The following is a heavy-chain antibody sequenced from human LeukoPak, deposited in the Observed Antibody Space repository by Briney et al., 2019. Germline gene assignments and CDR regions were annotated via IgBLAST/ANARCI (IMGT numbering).Heavy chain of an antibody. V-gene: IGHV4-59*08. CDR1: GASINNNF. CDR2: IYSSGSA. CDR3: ARHRDYYDT. D-gene: IGHD3-22*01. Sequence: SETLSLACTVSGASINNNFWTWIRQPPGKGLEWIGYIYSSGSANYNPSLKSRVIISGDTSKNQISLNLTSVTAADTALYFCARHRDYYDTWGHGTLVTVSS. J-gene: IGHJ4*01.